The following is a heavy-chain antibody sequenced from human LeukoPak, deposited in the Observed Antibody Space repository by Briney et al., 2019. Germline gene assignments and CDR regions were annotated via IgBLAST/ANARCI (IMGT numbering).Heavy chain of an antibody. CDR3: ARGDWYVQFVL. D-gene: IGHD6-19*01. J-gene: IGHJ4*02. V-gene: IGHV4-39*01. CDR1: GGSISSRSYY. Sequence: SETEPLTCTVSGGSISSRSYYWGWIRQPPGKGLEWIGSMYYSGSTNYSPSLKSRVTISVDTSKNQFSLKLSSVTAADTAVYYCARGDWYVQFVLWAQEPLVTVSS. CDR2: MYYSGST.